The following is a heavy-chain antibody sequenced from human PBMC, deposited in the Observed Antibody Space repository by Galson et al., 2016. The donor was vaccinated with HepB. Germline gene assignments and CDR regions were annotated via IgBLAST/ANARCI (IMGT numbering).Heavy chain of an antibody. D-gene: IGHD2-15*01. CDR1: GGSNY. CDR3: ARLDEDRHFDL. Sequence: ETLSLTCNVSGGSNYWGWIRQPPGKGLEWIGSMYYSGSRFYNPSVKSRVTISVDTSKNQFSLKVSSVTAADTAVYYCARLDEDRHFDLWGRGTLVIVSS. CDR2: MYYSGSR. J-gene: IGHJ2*01. V-gene: IGHV4-39*01.